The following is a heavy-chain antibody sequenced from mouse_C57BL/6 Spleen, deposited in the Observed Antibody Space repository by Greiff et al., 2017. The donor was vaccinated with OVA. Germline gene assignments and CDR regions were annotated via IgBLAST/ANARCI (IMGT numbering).Heavy chain of an antibody. CDR2: INPYNGGT. V-gene: IGHV1-19*01. CDR1: GYTFTDYY. J-gene: IGHJ3*01. D-gene: IGHD3-2*02. CDR3: ARGDSSGYLFAY. Sequence: EVQLKQSGPVLVKPGASVKMSCKASGYTFTDYYMNWVKQSHGKSLEWIGVINPYNGGTSYNQKFKGKATLTVDKSSSTAYMELNSLTSEDSAVYYCARGDSSGYLFAYWGQGTLVTVSA.